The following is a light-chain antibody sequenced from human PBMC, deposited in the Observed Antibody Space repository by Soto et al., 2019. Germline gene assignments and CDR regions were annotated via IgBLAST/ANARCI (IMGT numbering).Light chain of an antibody. J-gene: IGLJ1*01. CDR2: EVS. V-gene: IGLV2-14*03. CDR1: RRDIGAYDL. Sequence: QCALTQPASVSGSTGEAITISCSGTRRDIGAYDLVSWYQQHPGRAPKLIIYEVSHRFSGLSYRFSGSKSGNTASLTISGLQAEDEGDYYCTSFAPGRIYVFGSGTKVTV. CDR3: TSFAPGRIYV.